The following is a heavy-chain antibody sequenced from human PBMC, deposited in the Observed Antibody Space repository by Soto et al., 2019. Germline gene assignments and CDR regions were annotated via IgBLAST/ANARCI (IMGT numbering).Heavy chain of an antibody. CDR3: AAAPTTVNDAFDI. CDR1: GYTFTDYY. Sequence: ASVKVSCKASGYTFTDYYLYWVRQAPGQGLEWIGWIVVGSGNTNYAQKFQERVTITRDMSTSTAYMELSSLRSEDTAVYYCAAAPTTVNDAFDIWGQGTMVTVSS. J-gene: IGHJ3*02. CDR2: IVVGSGNT. V-gene: IGHV1-58*01. D-gene: IGHD4-17*01.